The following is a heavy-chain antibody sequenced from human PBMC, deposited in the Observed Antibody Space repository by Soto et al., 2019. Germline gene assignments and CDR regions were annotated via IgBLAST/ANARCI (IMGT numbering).Heavy chain of an antibody. V-gene: IGHV3-30-3*01. CDR2: VSYDGSNQ. D-gene: IGHD3-22*01. CDR3: ARDRVYYYDNSGYYNFDY. Sequence: QVQLVESGGGMVQPGRSLRVSCAASGFIFSNYAMHWVRQAPGKGLEWVAVVSYDGSNQFYAESVKGRFTISRDSSKTTLYLQMNNLREEDTAVYYCARDRVYYYDNSGYYNFDYWGQGTLVIVSS. J-gene: IGHJ4*02. CDR1: GFIFSNYA.